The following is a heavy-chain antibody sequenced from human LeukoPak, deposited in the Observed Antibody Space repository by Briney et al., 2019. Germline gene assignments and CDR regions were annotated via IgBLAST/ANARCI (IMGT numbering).Heavy chain of an antibody. CDR2: ITGSGSET. J-gene: IGHJ4*02. V-gene: IGHV3-23*01. CDR1: NFTFSTYA. CDR3: AKGVTVKSFNF. D-gene: IGHD4-17*01. Sequence: GGSLRLSCAASNFTFSTYAMTWVRQPPGKGLEWVSAITGSGSETYYADSMKGRFTISRDNSDNMAYLQMNSLRVDDTAVYYCAKGVTVKSFNFWGQGTLVTVSS.